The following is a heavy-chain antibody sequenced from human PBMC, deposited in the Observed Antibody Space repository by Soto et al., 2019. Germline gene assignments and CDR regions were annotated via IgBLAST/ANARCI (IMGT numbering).Heavy chain of an antibody. CDR3: AKNNRYCSSTNCFVFDY. V-gene: IGHV3-7*01. Sequence: PGRSLRLSCAAAGFTCVGYGRSWVRQAPGKGLEWVANIKQDGSEKYYVDSVKGRFTISRDNAKNSLYLLMNSLRAEDTAVYYCAKNNRYCSSTNCFVFDYWGQGTLVTVSS. CDR1: GFTCVGYG. J-gene: IGHJ4*02. CDR2: IKQDGSEK. D-gene: IGHD2-2*01.